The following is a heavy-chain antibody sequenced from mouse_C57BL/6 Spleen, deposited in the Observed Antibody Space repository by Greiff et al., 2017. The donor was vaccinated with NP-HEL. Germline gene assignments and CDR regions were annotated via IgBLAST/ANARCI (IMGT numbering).Heavy chain of an antibody. CDR1: GYTFTDYE. CDR3: TRIEVYYGNFFDY. V-gene: IGHV1-15*01. CDR2: IDPETGGT. D-gene: IGHD2-1*01. Sequence: LQESGAELVRPGASVTLSCKASGYTFTDYEMHWVKQTPVHGLEWIGAIDPETGGTAYNQKFKGKAILTADKSSSTAYMELRSLTSEDSAVYYCTRIEVYYGNFFDYWGQGTTLTVSS. J-gene: IGHJ2*01.